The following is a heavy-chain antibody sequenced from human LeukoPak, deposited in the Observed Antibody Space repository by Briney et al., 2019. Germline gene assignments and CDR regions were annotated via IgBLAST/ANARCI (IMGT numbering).Heavy chain of an antibody. CDR2: ITNDGSST. D-gene: IGHD5-18*01. CDR1: GLTFSSHW. V-gene: IGHV3-74*01. Sequence: GGSLRLSCAASGLTFSSHWMHWVRQAPGKGLVWVSRITNDGSSTTYADSVKGRFTISRDNSKNTLYLQMNSLRAEDTAVYYCARAAWIQLWNAFDIWGQGTMVTVSS. J-gene: IGHJ3*02. CDR3: ARAAWIQLWNAFDI.